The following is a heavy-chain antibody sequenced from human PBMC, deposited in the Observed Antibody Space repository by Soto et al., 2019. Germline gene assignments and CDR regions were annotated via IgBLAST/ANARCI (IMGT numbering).Heavy chain of an antibody. V-gene: IGHV3-21*01. J-gene: IGHJ4*02. CDR3: ARDGSTAPRYIDY. CDR1: GFTFSSYS. D-gene: IGHD2-15*01. Sequence: GGSLRLSCAASGFTFSSYSMNWVRQAPGKGLEWVSSISSSSSYIYYADSVKGRFTISRDNAKNSLYLQMNSLRAEDTAVYYCARDGSTAPRYIDYWGQGTLVTVSS. CDR2: ISSSSSYI.